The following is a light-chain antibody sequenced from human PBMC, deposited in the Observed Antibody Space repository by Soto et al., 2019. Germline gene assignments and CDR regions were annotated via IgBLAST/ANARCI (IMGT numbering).Light chain of an antibody. J-gene: IGKJ2*01. Sequence: AIQMTQSPSSLSASVGDRVTITCRASQGIRNDLGWYQQKPGKAPKLLIYAASSLQSGVRSRFSGSGCCTDFTLTISSLQPEDFATDYCLQDYNYPYTFGQGTKLEIK. CDR3: LQDYNYPYT. CDR2: AAS. CDR1: QGIRND. V-gene: IGKV1-6*01.